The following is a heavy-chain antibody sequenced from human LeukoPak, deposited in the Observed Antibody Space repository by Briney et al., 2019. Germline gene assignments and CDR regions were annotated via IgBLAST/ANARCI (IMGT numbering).Heavy chain of an antibody. D-gene: IGHD3-9*01. CDR3: ARDILTGSFYGMDV. CDR1: GFTFSSYA. Sequence: GGSLRFSCAASGFTFSSYAMSWVRQAPGKGLEWVSAISGSGGSTYYADSVKGRFTISRDNAKNSLYLQMNSLRAEDTAVYYCARDILTGSFYGMDVWGQGTTVTVSS. V-gene: IGHV3-23*01. J-gene: IGHJ6*02. CDR2: ISGSGGST.